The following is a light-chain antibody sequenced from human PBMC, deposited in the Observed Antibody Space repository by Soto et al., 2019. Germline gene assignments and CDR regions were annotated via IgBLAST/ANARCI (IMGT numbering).Light chain of an antibody. CDR2: GNN. J-gene: IGLJ1*01. CDR3: QSYDSSLSVLYV. Sequence: QSVLTQPPSVSGAPGQRVTISCTGSSSNIGAGYDVHWYQQLPGTAPKLLIYGNNNRPSGVPDRFSGSKSGTSASLAITGLQAEYEADYYCQSYDSSLSVLYVFGTGTKLTVL. CDR1: SSNIGAGYD. V-gene: IGLV1-40*01.